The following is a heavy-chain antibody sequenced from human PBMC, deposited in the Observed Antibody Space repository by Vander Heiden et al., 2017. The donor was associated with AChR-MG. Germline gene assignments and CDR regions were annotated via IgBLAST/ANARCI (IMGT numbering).Heavy chain of an antibody. V-gene: IGHV1-69*01. CDR3: ARDRPPYDFWSGKRGPDYYGMDV. Sequence: AQLVHSGAEAMKPGSSVKVYRNASGGTFSSYATSWSRQAPGQGLEWMGGIIPIFGTANYAQKFQGRVTITADESTSTAYMELSSLRSEDTAVYYCARDRPPYDFWSGKRGPDYYGMDVWGQGTTVTVSS. CDR1: GGTFSSYA. CDR2: IIPIFGTA. J-gene: IGHJ6*02. D-gene: IGHD3-3*01.